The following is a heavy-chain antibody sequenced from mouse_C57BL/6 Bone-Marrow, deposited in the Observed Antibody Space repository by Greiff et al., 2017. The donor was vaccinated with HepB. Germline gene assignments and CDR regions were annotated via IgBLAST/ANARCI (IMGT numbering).Heavy chain of an antibody. D-gene: IGHD1-1*01. CDR2: INPSNGGT. CDR1: GYTFTSYW. CDR3: ARSWYDYGSSYGYAMDD. Sequence: VQLQQSGTELVKPGASVKLSCKASGYTFTSYWMHWVKQRPGQGLEWIGNINPSNGGTNYNEKFKSKATLTVDKSSSTAYMQLSSLTAEDSAVYYCARSWYDYGSSYGYAMDDWGQGTSVTVSS. J-gene: IGHJ4*01. V-gene: IGHV1-53*01.